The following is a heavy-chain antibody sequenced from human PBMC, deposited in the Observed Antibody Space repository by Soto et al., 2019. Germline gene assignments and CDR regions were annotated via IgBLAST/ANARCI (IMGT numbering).Heavy chain of an antibody. CDR2: IYHSGST. D-gene: IGHD3-3*01. Sequence: SETLSLTCAVSGYSISSGYYWGWIRQPPGKGLEWIGSIYHSGSTYYNPSLKSRVTISVDTSKNQFSLKLSSVTAADTAVYYCARDTMHYDFRSGYQYYYYYGMDVWGQGTTVTVS. V-gene: IGHV4-38-2*02. CDR3: ARDTMHYDFRSGYQYYYYYGMDV. CDR1: GYSISSGYY. J-gene: IGHJ6*02.